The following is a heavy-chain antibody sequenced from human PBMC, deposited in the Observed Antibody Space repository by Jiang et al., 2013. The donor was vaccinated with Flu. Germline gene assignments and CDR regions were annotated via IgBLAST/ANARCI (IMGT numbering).Heavy chain of an antibody. CDR2: IYHSGST. J-gene: IGHJ4*02. D-gene: IGHD5-12*01. CDR3: ARAQKYSGFELPYFDH. V-gene: IGHV4-38-2*02. Sequence: GPGLVKPSETLSLTCTVSGYSISSGYYWGWIRQPPGKGLEWIGSIYHSGSTYYNPSLKSRVTISVDTSKNQFSLRLSSVTAADTAVYYCARAQKYSGFELPYFDHWGQGTLVTVSS. CDR1: GYSISSGYY.